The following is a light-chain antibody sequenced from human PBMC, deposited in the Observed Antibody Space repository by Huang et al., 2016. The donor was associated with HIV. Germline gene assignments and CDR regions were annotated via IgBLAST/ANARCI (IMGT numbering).Light chain of an antibody. CDR1: QSVGST. J-gene: IGKJ2*01. Sequence: IVMTQSPGTLSVSPGERATLSCRASQSVGSTLAWYQKKPGQSPRLLIYGASTRATCSPARFSGSGCGTEFTLTISSLQSEDFAVYYCQQYYKLYTFGQGTKLEIK. CDR3: QQYYKLYT. CDR2: GAS. V-gene: IGKV3-15*01.